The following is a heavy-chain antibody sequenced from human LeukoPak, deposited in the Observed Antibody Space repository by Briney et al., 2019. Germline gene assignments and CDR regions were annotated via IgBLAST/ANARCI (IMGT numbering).Heavy chain of an antibody. V-gene: IGHV4-39*07. CDR1: GGSITSSGFY. CDR2: IYYGGSA. J-gene: IGHJ5*02. Sequence: SETLSLTCTVSGGSITSSGFYWGWIRQPPGKGLEWIGNIYYGGSAYYNPSLKSRVTISVDTSKNQFSLKLSSVTAADTAVYYCARQPNIVVVDNWFDPWGQGTLVAVSS. D-gene: IGHD2-15*01. CDR3: ARQPNIVVVDNWFDP.